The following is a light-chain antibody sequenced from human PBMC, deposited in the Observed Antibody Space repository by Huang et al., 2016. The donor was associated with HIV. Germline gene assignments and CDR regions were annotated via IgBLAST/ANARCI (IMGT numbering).Light chain of an antibody. Sequence: EVVMTQSPVTLSVFPGERATLSCRASQSVSPNLAWYQQKPGQPPRVLIYGASTRATGVPARCSGSGSGTEFTLTISSLQSEDFAVYYCQQYNSWPLTFGGGTTVAI. CDR1: QSVSPN. CDR2: GAS. CDR3: QQYNSWPLT. J-gene: IGKJ4*01. V-gene: IGKV3-15*01.